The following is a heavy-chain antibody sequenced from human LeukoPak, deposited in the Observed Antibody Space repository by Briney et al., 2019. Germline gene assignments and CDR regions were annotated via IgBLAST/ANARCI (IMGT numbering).Heavy chain of an antibody. CDR3: ARLAVDTAMGLDY. D-gene: IGHD5-18*01. V-gene: IGHV4-39*01. Sequence: PSETLSLTCTVSGGSISSSSYYWGWIRQPPGKGLEWIGSIYYSGSTYYNPSLKSRVTISVDTSKNQFSLKLSSVTAADTAVYYCARLAVDTAMGLDYWGQGTLVTVSS. CDR1: GGSISSSSYY. J-gene: IGHJ4*02. CDR2: IYYSGST.